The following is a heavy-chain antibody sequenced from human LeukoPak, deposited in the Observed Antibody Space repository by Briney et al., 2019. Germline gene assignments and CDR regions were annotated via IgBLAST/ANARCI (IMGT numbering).Heavy chain of an antibody. Sequence: GGSLRLSCAASGFTFSSYWMSWVRQAPGKGLEWVANIKQDGSEKYYVDSVKGRFTISRDNAKNSLYLQMNSLRAEDTAVYYCAREEITYYDILTGYYLDYWGQGTLVTVSS. J-gene: IGHJ4*02. CDR2: IKQDGSEK. V-gene: IGHV3-7*01. CDR1: GFTFSSYW. D-gene: IGHD3-9*01. CDR3: AREEITYYDILTGYYLDY.